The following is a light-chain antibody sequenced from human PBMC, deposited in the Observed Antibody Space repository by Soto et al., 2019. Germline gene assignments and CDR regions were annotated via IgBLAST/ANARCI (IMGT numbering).Light chain of an antibody. J-gene: IGKJ1*01. V-gene: IGKV3-15*01. CDR2: DAS. CDR1: QSVFSK. CDR3: MQYNKWPLRT. Sequence: EMVMPQPPGTLSVSPGERDTLSCRASQSVFSKLAWYQQKPGQAPTLLIFDASARAPGTPARFSGSGSGTEFTLTINSLQSEDFGVYFCMQYNKWPLRTFGQGTNVEIK.